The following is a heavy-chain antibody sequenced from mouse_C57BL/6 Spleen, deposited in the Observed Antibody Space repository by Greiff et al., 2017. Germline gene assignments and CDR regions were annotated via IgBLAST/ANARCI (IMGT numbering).Heavy chain of an antibody. CDR2: INPYNGGT. D-gene: IGHD3-2*02. J-gene: IGHJ4*01. CDR3: ARWGAQAAMDY. Sequence: EVQLQQSGPVLVKPGASVKMSCKASGYTFTDYYMNWVKQSHGKSLEWIGVINPYNGGTSYNQKFKGKATLTVDKSSSTAYMELNSLTSEDSAVYYCARWGAQAAMDYWGQGTSVTVSS. V-gene: IGHV1-19*01. CDR1: GYTFTDYY.